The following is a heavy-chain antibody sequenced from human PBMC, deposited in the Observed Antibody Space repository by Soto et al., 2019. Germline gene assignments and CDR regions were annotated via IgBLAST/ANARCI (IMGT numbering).Heavy chain of an antibody. CDR1: GGSIGSSTYY. J-gene: IGHJ6*02. V-gene: IGHV4-39*02. CDR3: TRRGSGYPTGV. D-gene: IGHD3-9*01. Sequence: SETLSLTCTVSGGSIGSSTYYWGWIRQPPGKGLEWIGSIYYNGDTYYNPSLKSRITISVDTSRVHFSLNLTSVTAADTAAYYCTRRGSGYPTGVWGQGTTVTVSS. CDR2: IYYNGDT.